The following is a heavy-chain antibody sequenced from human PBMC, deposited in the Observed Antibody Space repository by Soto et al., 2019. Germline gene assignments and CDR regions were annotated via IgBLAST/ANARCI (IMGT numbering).Heavy chain of an antibody. J-gene: IGHJ4*02. CDR1: GFTFSSYA. D-gene: IGHD4-17*01. CDR3: AKDHYGDDEEGEYYFDY. Sequence: EVQLLESGGGLVQPGGSLRLSCAASGFTFSSYAMSWVRQAPGKGLEWVSAISGSGGSTYYADSVKGRFTISRDNSKNTLYLQMNSLRAEDTAVYYCAKDHYGDDEEGEYYFDYWGQGTLVTVSS. CDR2: ISGSGGST. V-gene: IGHV3-23*01.